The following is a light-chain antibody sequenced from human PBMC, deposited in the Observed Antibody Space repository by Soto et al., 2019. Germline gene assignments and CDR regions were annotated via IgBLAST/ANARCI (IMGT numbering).Light chain of an antibody. CDR2: KAS. Sequence: DIQMTQSPSTLSASVGDRVTITCRANQSINSWLAWYQQKPGKAPKVLIYKASSLKSGVPSRFSGSGSGTEFTLTISSLQPDDFATYYCHKYQTYSRTFGQATKVEIK. J-gene: IGKJ1*01. CDR1: QSINSW. CDR3: HKYQTYSRT. V-gene: IGKV1-5*03.